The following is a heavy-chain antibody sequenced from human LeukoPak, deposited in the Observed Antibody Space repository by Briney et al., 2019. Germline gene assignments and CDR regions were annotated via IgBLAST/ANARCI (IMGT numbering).Heavy chain of an antibody. CDR1: GDSMSSGGYY. Sequence: LSLTCTVSGDSMSSGGYYWSWIRQPPGKGLEWVSAISWNSGSRGYADSVKGRFTISRDNAKNSLYLQMNSLRAEDTALYYCAKGRYNSNWYYFDYWGQGTLVTVSS. CDR2: ISWNSGSR. D-gene: IGHD4-11*01. CDR3: AKGRYNSNWYYFDY. V-gene: IGHV3-9*01. J-gene: IGHJ4*02.